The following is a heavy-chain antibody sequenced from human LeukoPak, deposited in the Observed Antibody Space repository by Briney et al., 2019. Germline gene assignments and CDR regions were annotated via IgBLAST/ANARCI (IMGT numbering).Heavy chain of an antibody. CDR3: ARDSVTGRPDFDY. Sequence: ASVKVSCKASAYTFTNYAISWVRQAPGQGLEWMGWISAYNGNTNYAQKLQGRVTMTTDTSTSTAYMELRSLRSDDTAVYYCARDSVTGRPDFDYWGQGTLVTVSS. D-gene: IGHD7-27*01. CDR1: AYTFTNYA. CDR2: ISAYNGNT. V-gene: IGHV1-18*01. J-gene: IGHJ4*02.